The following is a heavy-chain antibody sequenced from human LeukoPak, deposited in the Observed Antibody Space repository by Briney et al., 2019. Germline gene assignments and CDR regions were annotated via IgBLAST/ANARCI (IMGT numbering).Heavy chain of an antibody. V-gene: IGHV4-38-2*01. CDR3: ARAPFYGSNSRGSFDP. J-gene: IGHJ5*02. D-gene: IGHD3-10*01. Sequence: PSETLSLTCAVSGYSISSGYYWGWIRQPPGKGLEWIGSIYHSGSTYYNPSLKSRVSISVDTSKNQFSLRLSSVTTADTAVYYCARAPFYGSNSRGSFDPWGQGTLVTVSS. CDR2: IYHSGST. CDR1: GYSISSGYY.